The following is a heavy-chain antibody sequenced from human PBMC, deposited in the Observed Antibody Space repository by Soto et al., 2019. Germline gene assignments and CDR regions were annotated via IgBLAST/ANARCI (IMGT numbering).Heavy chain of an antibody. J-gene: IGHJ3*02. Sequence: ASVKVSCKASGFTFTSSAMQWVRQARGQRLEWIGWIVVGSGNTNYEQKFQERVTITRDMSTSTAYMELSSLRSEDTAVYYCAAITYVGSHFDIWGQGTMVTVSS. CDR3: AAITYVGSHFDI. CDR2: IVVGSGNT. V-gene: IGHV1-58*02. D-gene: IGHD1-20*01. CDR1: GFTFTSSA.